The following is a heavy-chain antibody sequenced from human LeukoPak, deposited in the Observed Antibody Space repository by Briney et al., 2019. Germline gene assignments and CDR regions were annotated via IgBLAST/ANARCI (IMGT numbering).Heavy chain of an antibody. CDR3: ARSRAALYYFDY. V-gene: IGHV1-18*01. J-gene: IGHJ4*02. CDR2: NSAYNGNT. CDR1: GYTFTSYG. D-gene: IGHD2-15*01. Sequence: ASVKVSCKASGYTFTSYGISWVRQAPGQGLKWMGWNSAYNGNTNYAQKLQGRVTMTTDTSTSTAYMELRSLRSDDTAVYYCARSRAALYYFDYWGQGTLVTVSS.